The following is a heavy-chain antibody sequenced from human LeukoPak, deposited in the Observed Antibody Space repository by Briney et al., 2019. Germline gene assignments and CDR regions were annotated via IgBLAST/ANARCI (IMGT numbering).Heavy chain of an antibody. CDR1: GGSFSGYY. CDR2: INHSGST. V-gene: IGHV4-34*01. Sequence: SETLSLTCAVYGGSFSGYYWSWIRQPPGKGLEWIGEINHSGSTNYNPSLKSRVTISVDTSKNQFSLKLSSVTAADSAVYFCSRGTYAVAGRFYFDFWGQGALVTVSS. CDR3: SRGTYAVAGRFYFDF. J-gene: IGHJ4*02. D-gene: IGHD6-19*01.